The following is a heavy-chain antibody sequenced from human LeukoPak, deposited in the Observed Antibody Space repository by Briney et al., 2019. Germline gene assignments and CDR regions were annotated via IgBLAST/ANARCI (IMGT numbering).Heavy chain of an antibody. V-gene: IGHV1-8*01. CDR1: GYTFTSYD. J-gene: IGHJ4*02. CDR2: MNPNGGNT. CDR3: ARDFQWFGEFTYYFDY. Sequence: ASVKVSCKASGYTFTSYDINWVRQATGQGLEWMGWMNPNGGNTGYAQKFQGRVTMTRNTSISTAYMELSSLRSEDTAVYYCARDFQWFGEFTYYFDYWGQGTLVTVSS. D-gene: IGHD3-10*01.